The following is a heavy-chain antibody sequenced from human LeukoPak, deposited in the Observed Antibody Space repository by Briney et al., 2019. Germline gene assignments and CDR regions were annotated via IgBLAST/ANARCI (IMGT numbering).Heavy chain of an antibody. CDR3: ARGYDRTTGVY. CDR1: GYSISSGYY. V-gene: IGHV4-38-2*02. D-gene: IGHD3-22*01. CDR2: IYHSGST. J-gene: IGHJ4*02. Sequence: SETLSLTCTVSGYSISSGYYWGWIRQPPGKGLEWIGSIYHSGSTYYNPSLKSRVTISVDTSKNQFSLKLSSVTAADTAVYYCARGYDRTTGVYWGQGTLVTVSS.